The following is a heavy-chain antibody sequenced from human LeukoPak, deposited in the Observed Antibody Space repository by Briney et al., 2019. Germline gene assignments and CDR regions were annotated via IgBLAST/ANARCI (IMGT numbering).Heavy chain of an antibody. CDR2: IYSGGST. Sequence: GGSLRLSCAASGFTFSDYYMSWIRQAPGKGLEWVSVIYSGGSTYYADSVKGRFTISRDNSKNTLYLQMNSLRAEDTAVYYCARGLYCSSTSCSDYWGQGTLVTVSS. CDR3: ARGLYCSSTSCSDY. D-gene: IGHD2-2*01. CDR1: GFTFSDYY. V-gene: IGHV3-53*01. J-gene: IGHJ4*02.